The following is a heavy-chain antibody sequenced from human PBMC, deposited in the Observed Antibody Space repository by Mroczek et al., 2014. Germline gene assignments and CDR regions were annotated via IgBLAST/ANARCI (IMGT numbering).Heavy chain of an antibody. CDR3: ASEGLVEPPMIPGYFDY. V-gene: IGHV4-34*01. CDR1: GGSFSGYY. Sequence: QVQLQQWGAGLLKPSETLSLTCAVYGGSFSGYYWSWIRQPPGKGLEWIGEINHSGSTNYNPSLKSRVTISVDTSKNQFSLKLSSVTAADTAVYYCASEGLVEPPMIPGYFDYWGQGTLVTVSS. D-gene: IGHD6-19*01. CDR2: INHSGST. J-gene: IGHJ4*02.